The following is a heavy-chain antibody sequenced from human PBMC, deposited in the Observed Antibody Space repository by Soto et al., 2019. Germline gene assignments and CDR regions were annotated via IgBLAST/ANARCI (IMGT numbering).Heavy chain of an antibody. V-gene: IGHV1-18*01. CDR2: ISAYNGNT. CDR1: GLVFSSYG. D-gene: IGHD3-22*01. J-gene: IGHJ4*02. CDR3: ARDIQPYYYDSSGFSDY. Sequence: ASVKVSCKTSGLVFSSYGFTWVRQAPGQGLEWMAWISAYNGNTNYAQKLQGRVTVTTDTSTSTAYMELRSLRSDDTAIYYCARDIQPYYYDSSGFSDYWGQGTLVTVSS.